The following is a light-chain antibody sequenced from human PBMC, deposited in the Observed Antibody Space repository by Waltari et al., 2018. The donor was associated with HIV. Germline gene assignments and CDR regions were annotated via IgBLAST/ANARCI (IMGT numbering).Light chain of an antibody. J-gene: IGLJ2*01. CDR2: EVT. V-gene: IGLV2-8*01. CDR1: NGDISDYNY. Sequence: QSALTQSPSASGSPGQSVNISCTGANGDISDYNYVSWYQQHSDRPPKLIIFEVTKRPSWVPYRFSGSKSGNTASLFVSVLQPEDEATYFCSSFAGTHKLFGGGTKLTVL. CDR3: SSFAGTHKL.